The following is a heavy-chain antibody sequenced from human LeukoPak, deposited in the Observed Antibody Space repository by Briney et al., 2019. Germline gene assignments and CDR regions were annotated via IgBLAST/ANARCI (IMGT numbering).Heavy chain of an antibody. D-gene: IGHD1-26*01. Sequence: SQTLSLTCTVSGGSISSGSYYWSWIRQPAGKGLEWIGRICTSGSTNYNPSLKSRVTISVDTSKNQFSLKLSSVTAADTAVYYCARGGRDAFDIWGQGTMVTVSS. V-gene: IGHV4-61*02. J-gene: IGHJ3*02. CDR3: ARGGRDAFDI. CDR2: ICTSGST. CDR1: GGSISSGSYY.